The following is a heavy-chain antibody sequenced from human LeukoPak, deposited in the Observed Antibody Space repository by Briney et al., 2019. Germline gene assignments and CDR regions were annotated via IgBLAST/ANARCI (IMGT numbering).Heavy chain of an antibody. CDR1: EFTFSSYE. J-gene: IGHJ6*03. CDR2: ISSSGSTI. V-gene: IGHV3-48*03. D-gene: IGHD3-10*01. CDR3: ARDTYGSGSYGYYYMDV. Sequence: GWSLRLSCAASEFTFSSYEMNWVRQAPGKGLEWVSYISSSGSTIYYADSVKGRFTISRDNAKNSLYLQMNSLRAEDTAVYYCARDTYGSGSYGYYYMDVWGKGTTVTVSS.